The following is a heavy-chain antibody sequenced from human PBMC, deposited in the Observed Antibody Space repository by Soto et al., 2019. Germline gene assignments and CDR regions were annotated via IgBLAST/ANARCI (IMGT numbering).Heavy chain of an antibody. Sequence: GGSLRLSCAASGFTFSSYGMHWVRQAPGKGLEWVAVIWYDGSNKYYADSVKGRFTISRDNSKNTLYLQMNSLRAEDTAVYYCARDGRSGSYSDYWGQGTLVTVSS. CDR1: GFTFSSYG. D-gene: IGHD1-26*01. CDR2: IWYDGSNK. J-gene: IGHJ4*02. V-gene: IGHV3-33*01. CDR3: ARDGRSGSYSDY.